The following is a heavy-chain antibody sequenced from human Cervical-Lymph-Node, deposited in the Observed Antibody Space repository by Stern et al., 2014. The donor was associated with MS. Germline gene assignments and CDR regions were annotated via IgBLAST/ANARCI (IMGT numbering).Heavy chain of an antibody. CDR3: ARDETGVEDYFDY. J-gene: IGHJ4*02. D-gene: IGHD7-27*01. CDR1: GFTFSSYS. V-gene: IGHV3-21*01. CDR2: ITSSSSYI. Sequence: EVQLEESGGGLVKPGGSLRLSCAVSGFTFSSYSMNWVRQAPGKGLEWVSSITSSSSYIYYADSVKGRFTISRDNAKNSLYLQMNSLRAEDTAVYYCARDETGVEDYFDYWGQGTLVTVSS.